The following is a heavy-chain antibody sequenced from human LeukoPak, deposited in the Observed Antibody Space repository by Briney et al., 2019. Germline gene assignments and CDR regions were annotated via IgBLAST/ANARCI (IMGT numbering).Heavy chain of an antibody. CDR1: GFTFSSYA. Sequence: GGTLRLSCAASGFTFSSYAMSWVRQAPGKGLEWVSAISGSGGSTYYADSVKDRFTITRDNSKNTLYLQMHSLRAEDTAVYSCAKSPGVFISLFDYWGQGTLVTVSS. J-gene: IGHJ4*02. V-gene: IGHV3-23*01. CDR2: ISGSGGST. D-gene: IGHD5/OR15-5a*01. CDR3: AKSPGVFISLFDY.